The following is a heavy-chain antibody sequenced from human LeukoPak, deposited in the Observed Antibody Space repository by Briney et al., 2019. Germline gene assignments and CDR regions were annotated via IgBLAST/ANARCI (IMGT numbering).Heavy chain of an antibody. CDR2: INHSGST. J-gene: IGHJ5*02. V-gene: IGHV4-34*01. CDR3: ARRRGYCSSTSCYKGHWFDP. D-gene: IGHD2-2*03. Sequence: SETLSLTCTVSGGSISSYYWSWIRQPAGKGLEWIGEINHSGSTNYNPSLKSRVTISVDTSKNQFSLKLSSVTAADTAVYYCARRRGYCSSTSCYKGHWFDPWGQGTLVTVSS. CDR1: GGSISSYY.